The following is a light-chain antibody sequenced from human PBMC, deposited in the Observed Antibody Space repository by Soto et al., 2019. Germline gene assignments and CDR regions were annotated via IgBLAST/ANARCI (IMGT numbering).Light chain of an antibody. Sequence: QSVLTQPRSVSGSPGQSVTISCTGTSSDVGYYNYVSWYQQYPGQAPKLIIYDVSKRPSGVPDRFSGSKSGNTASLTISGLQVEDDADYYCCSYAGSYSLVFGGGTKLTVL. CDR2: DVS. J-gene: IGLJ3*02. CDR1: SSDVGYYNY. V-gene: IGLV2-11*01. CDR3: CSYAGSYSLV.